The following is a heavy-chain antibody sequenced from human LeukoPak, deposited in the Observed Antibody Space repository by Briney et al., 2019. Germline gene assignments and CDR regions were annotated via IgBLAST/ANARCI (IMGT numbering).Heavy chain of an antibody. J-gene: IGHJ4*02. CDR2: FDPEDGET. Sequence: ASVKVSCKVSGYTLTELSMHWVRQAPGKGLEWMGGFDPEDGETIYAQKFQGRVTVTEDTSTDTAYMELSSLRSEDTAVYYCATSGYSSGWYDRHWGQGTLVTVSS. CDR1: GYTLTELS. D-gene: IGHD6-19*01. V-gene: IGHV1-24*01. CDR3: ATSGYSSGWYDRH.